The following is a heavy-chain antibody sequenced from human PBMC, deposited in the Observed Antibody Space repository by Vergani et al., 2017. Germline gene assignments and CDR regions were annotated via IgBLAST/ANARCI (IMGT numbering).Heavy chain of an antibody. Sequence: QVQLVESGGGVVQPGRSLRLSCAASGFTFSSYAMHWVRQAPGKGLEWVAVISYDGSNKYYADSVKGRFTISRDNSKNTLYLQMNSLRAEDTAVYYCARAPRSSGYXFDYWGQGTLVTVSS. CDR2: ISYDGSNK. CDR3: ARAPRSSGYXFDY. D-gene: IGHD3-22*01. J-gene: IGHJ4*02. V-gene: IGHV3-30-3*01. CDR1: GFTFSSYA.